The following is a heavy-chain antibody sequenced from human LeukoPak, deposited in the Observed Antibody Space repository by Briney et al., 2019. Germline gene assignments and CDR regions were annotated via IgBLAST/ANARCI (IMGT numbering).Heavy chain of an antibody. CDR3: ARDQYYYGSGSYNGFDY. CDR2: ISYDGSNK. CDR1: GFTFSSYA. Sequence: TGGSLRLSCAASGFTFSSYAMHWVRQAPGKGLEWVAVISYDGSNKYYADSVKGRFTISRDNSKNTLYLQMNSLRAEDTAVYYCARDQYYYGSGSYNGFDYWGQGTLVTVSS. D-gene: IGHD3-10*01. J-gene: IGHJ4*02. V-gene: IGHV3-30-3*01.